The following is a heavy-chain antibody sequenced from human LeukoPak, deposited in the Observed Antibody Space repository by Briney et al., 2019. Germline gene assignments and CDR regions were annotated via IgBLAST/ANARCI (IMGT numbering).Heavy chain of an antibody. Sequence: GGSLRLSCAASGFTVSSNYMSWVRQAPGKGLEWVSVIYSGGSTYYADSVKGRFTISRDNSKNTLYLQMNSLRAEDTAVYYCARLRQLVRGWFDHWGQGTLVTVSS. CDR3: ARLRQLVRGWFDH. J-gene: IGHJ5*02. CDR2: IYSGGST. CDR1: GFTVSSNY. V-gene: IGHV3-66*04. D-gene: IGHD6-13*01.